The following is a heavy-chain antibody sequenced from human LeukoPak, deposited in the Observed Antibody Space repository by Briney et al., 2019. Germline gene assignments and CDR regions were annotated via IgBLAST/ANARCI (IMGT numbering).Heavy chain of an antibody. J-gene: IGHJ6*04. V-gene: IGHV3-43*01. CDR1: GFTFDDYT. Sequence: PGGSLRLSCAASGFTFDDYTMHWVRQAPGKGLEWVSLISWDGGSTYYADSVKGRFTISRDNSKNSLYLQMNSLRTEDTALYYCAKDIADGDYSGMDVWGKGTTVTISS. CDR2: ISWDGGST. CDR3: AKDIADGDYSGMDV. D-gene: IGHD4-17*01.